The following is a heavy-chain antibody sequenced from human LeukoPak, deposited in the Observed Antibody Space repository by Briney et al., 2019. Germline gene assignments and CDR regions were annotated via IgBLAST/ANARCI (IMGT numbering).Heavy chain of an antibody. CDR3: ARFRGSGSYPALWKPRIPFDY. Sequence: SETLSLTCAVYGGSFSGYYWSWIRQPPGKGLEWIGEINHSGSTNYNPSLKSRVTISVDTSKNQFSLKLSSVTAADTAVYYCARFRGSGSYPALWKPRIPFDYWGQGTLVTVSS. CDR1: GGSFSGYY. V-gene: IGHV4-34*01. D-gene: IGHD3-10*01. CDR2: INHSGST. J-gene: IGHJ4*02.